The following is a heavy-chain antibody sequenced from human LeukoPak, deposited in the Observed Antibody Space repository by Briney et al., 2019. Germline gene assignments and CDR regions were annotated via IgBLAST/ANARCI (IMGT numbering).Heavy chain of an antibody. Sequence: SETLSLTCTVSGGSTSSYYWSWIRQPPGKGREWLGYIYYSGSTNYNPSLKSRVTISVDTPKNQFSLKLSSVTAANTAVYYCARETRSSWSSNFDYWGQGTLVTVSS. CDR1: GGSTSSYY. CDR2: IYYSGST. D-gene: IGHD6-13*01. J-gene: IGHJ4*02. CDR3: ARETRSSWSSNFDY. V-gene: IGHV4-59*01.